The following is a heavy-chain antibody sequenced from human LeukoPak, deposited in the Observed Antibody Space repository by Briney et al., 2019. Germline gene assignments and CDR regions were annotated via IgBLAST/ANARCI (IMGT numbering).Heavy chain of an antibody. CDR3: ARVRYNTGVDY. CDR2: INHSGST. CDR1: GGSISSSSYY. D-gene: IGHD1-1*01. J-gene: IGHJ4*02. Sequence: SETLSLTCTVSGGSISSSSYYWSWIRQPPGKGLEWIGEINHSGSTNYNPSLKSRVTISVDTSKNQFSLKLSSVTAADTAVYYCARVRYNTGVDYWGQGTLVTVSS. V-gene: IGHV4-39*07.